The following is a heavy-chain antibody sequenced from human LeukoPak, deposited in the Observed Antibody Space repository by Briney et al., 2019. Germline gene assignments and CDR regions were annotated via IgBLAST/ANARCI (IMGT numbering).Heavy chain of an antibody. CDR3: ARENGDIVVVVAASSWFDP. Sequence: SVKVSCKASGGTFSSYAISWVRQAPGQGLEWMGRIIPIFGTANYAQKFQGRVTITTDESTSTAYMELSSLRSEDTAVNYCARENGDIVVVVAASSWFDPWGQGTLVTVSS. V-gene: IGHV1-69*05. CDR1: GGTFSSYA. D-gene: IGHD2-15*01. CDR2: IIPIFGTA. J-gene: IGHJ5*02.